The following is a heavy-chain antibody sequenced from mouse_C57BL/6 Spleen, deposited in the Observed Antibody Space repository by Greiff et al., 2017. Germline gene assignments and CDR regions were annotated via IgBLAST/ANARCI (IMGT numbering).Heavy chain of an antibody. CDR2: ISYSGST. D-gene: IGHD2-4*01. V-gene: IGHV3-1*01. Sequence: VQLKESGPGMVKPSQSLSLTCTVTGYSITSGYDWHWIRHFPGNKLEWMGYISYSGSTNYNPSLKSRISITHDTSKNHFFLKLNSVTTEDTAKYYCARSYDYDEAWFAYWGQGTLVTVSA. J-gene: IGHJ3*01. CDR1: GYSITSGYD. CDR3: ARSYDYDEAWFAY.